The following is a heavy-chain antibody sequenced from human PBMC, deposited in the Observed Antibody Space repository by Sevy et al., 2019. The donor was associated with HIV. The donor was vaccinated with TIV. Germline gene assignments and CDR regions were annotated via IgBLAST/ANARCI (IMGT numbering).Heavy chain of an antibody. CDR3: ARESSGWDDAFDI. CDR2: ISAHNGNT. D-gene: IGHD6-19*01. CDR1: GYNFIRYG. J-gene: IGHJ3*02. V-gene: IGHV1-18*04. Sequence: ASVKVSCKASGYNFIRYGISWVRQAPGQGLEWMGWISAHNGNTNYAQKVQGRVTMTTDTSTSTAYMELRSLRSDDTAVYYCARESSGWDDAFDIWGQGTMVTVSS.